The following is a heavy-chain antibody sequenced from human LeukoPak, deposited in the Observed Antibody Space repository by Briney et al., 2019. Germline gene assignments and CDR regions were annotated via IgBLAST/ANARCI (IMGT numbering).Heavy chain of an antibody. CDR3: ARGTGGGITRGDAFDI. CDR1: GFTFSSYS. V-gene: IGHV3-21*01. Sequence: PGGSLRLSCAASGFTFSSYSMNWVRQAPGKGLEWVSSISSSSSYIYYADSVKGRFTISRDNAKNSLYLQMNSLRAEDTAVYYCARGTGGGITRGDAFDIWGQGTMVTVSS. D-gene: IGHD1-26*01. J-gene: IGHJ3*02. CDR2: ISSSSSYI.